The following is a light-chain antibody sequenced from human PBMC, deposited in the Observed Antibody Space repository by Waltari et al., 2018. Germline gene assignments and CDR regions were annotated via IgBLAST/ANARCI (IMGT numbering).Light chain of an antibody. V-gene: IGKV3-20*01. J-gene: IGKJ1*01. CDR3: QMYVRLPVT. CDR2: DTS. Sequence: EIVLTQSPGTLALSPGERATLSCRASQRVGRALAWYQKKPGQAPKLLIYDTSTRATSISDKFSGSGSGTDFSLTISRVEPEDFAVYFCQMYVRLPVTFGQGTKVEVK. CDR1: QRVGRA.